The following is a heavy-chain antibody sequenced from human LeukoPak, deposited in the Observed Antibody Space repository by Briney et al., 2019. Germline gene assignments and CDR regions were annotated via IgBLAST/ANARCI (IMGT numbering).Heavy chain of an antibody. CDR3: VKDRRGGIVGQLNH. J-gene: IGHJ1*01. D-gene: IGHD1-26*01. CDR1: GCSFRRDS. V-gene: IGHV3-33*03. CDR2: IWSDRSNE. Sequence: PGGSLRLSCVPPGCSFRRDSMHWGRQAPGKGRECVADIWSDRSNEHYADSVKGRFAMCTDNSKNTLSVQINSLRVGDSAVYNCVKDRRGGIVGQLNHWGQGTLVTVSS.